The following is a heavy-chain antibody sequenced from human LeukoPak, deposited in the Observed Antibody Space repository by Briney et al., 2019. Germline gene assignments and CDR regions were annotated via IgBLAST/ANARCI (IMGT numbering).Heavy chain of an antibody. CDR2: IYYSGST. CDR1: GGSFSGYY. D-gene: IGHD3-16*01. V-gene: IGHV4-59*01. J-gene: IGHJ5*02. CDR3: ARDYGMGELNWFDP. Sequence: SSETLSLTCAVYGGSFSGYYWSWIRQPPGKGLEWIGYIYYSGSTNYNPSLKSRVTISVDTSKNQFSLKLSSVTAADTAVYYCARDYGMGELNWFDPWGQGTLVTVSS.